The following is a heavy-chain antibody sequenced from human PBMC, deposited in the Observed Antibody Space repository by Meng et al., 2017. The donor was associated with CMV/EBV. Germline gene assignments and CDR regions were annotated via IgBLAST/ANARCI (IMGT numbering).Heavy chain of an antibody. Sequence: LSLTCAASGFTFDDYAMHWVRQAPGKGLEWVAVISYDGSNKYYADSVKGRFTISRDNSKNTLYLQMNSLRAEDTAVYYCARGWLRARIDYWGQGTLVTVSS. D-gene: IGHD5-18*01. CDR3: ARGWLRARIDY. CDR2: ISYDGSNK. J-gene: IGHJ4*02. V-gene: IGHV3-30*04. CDR1: GFTFDDYA.